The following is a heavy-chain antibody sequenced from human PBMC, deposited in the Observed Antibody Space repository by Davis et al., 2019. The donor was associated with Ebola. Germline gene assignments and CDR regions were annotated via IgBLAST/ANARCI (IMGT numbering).Heavy chain of an antibody. V-gene: IGHV3-48*02. CDR2: ISSTGSII. D-gene: IGHD1-26*01. J-gene: IGHJ2*01. CDR3: ARVVGAYSWYFDL. CDR1: GFTFSSYT. Sequence: GESLKISCAASGFTFSSYTMNWVRQAPGKGLEWISCISSTGSIIYYADSVKGRFTISRDNAKNSLYLQMNSLRDEDTAVYYCARVVGAYSWYFDLWGRGTPVTVSS.